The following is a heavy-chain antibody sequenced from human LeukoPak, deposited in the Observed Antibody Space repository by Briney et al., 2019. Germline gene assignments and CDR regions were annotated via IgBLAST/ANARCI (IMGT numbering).Heavy chain of an antibody. V-gene: IGHV1-24*01. D-gene: IGHD1-7*01. CDR3: ATDRKRSKVTGTTY. CDR1: GYTLTELS. CDR2: FDPEDGET. J-gene: IGHJ4*02. Sequence: ASVKVSCKVSGYTLTELSMHWVRQAPGKGLEWMGGFDPEDGETIYAQKFQGRVTMTEDTSTDTAYMELSSLRSGDTAVYYCATDRKRSKVTGTTYWGQGTLVTVSS.